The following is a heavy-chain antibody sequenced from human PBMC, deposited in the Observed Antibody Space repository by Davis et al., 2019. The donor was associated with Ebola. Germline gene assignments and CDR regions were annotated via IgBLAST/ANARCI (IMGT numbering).Heavy chain of an antibody. CDR2: IKTKTDGGTA. CDR1: GFTFSNAW. D-gene: IGHD3-16*01. Sequence: GESLKISCAASGFTFSNAWMSWVRQAPGKGLEWVGRIKTKTDGGTADYAAPVKGRITISRDDSKKTLYLQMSSLKTEDTAVYYCTTDPGITITFGGVVNYYGMDVWGQGTTVTVSS. J-gene: IGHJ6*02. CDR3: TTDPGITITFGGVVNYYGMDV. V-gene: IGHV3-15*01.